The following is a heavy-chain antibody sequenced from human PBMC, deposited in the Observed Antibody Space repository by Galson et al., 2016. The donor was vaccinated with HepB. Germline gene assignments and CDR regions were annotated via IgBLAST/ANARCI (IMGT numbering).Heavy chain of an antibody. Sequence: SLRLSCAASGFTFGNHWMSWVRQAPGKGLEWVASIHPDGSVEHYVDSVRGRCTISRDNANNLLYLRMNYLRAEDTALYYCAKILDTRTIYDYWGQGTVVTVSS. CDR3: AKILDTRTIYDY. J-gene: IGHJ4*02. CDR1: GFTFGNHW. D-gene: IGHD5-18*01. CDR2: IHPDGSVE. V-gene: IGHV3-7*03.